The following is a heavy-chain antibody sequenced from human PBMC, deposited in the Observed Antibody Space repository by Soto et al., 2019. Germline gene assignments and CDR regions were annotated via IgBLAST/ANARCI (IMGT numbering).Heavy chain of an antibody. CDR1: GGSISSGGYY. D-gene: IGHD3-22*01. V-gene: IGHV4-31*03. CDR3: ARDRGYYDSSGYSGGNWFDP. CDR2: IYYSGST. Sequence: QVQLQESGPGLVKPSQTLSLTCTVSGGSISSGGYYWSWIRQHPGKGLEWIGYIYYSGSTYYNPSRKSRVTISVDTSKNQFSLKLSSVTAADTAVYYCARDRGYYDSSGYSGGNWFDPWGQGTLVTVSS. J-gene: IGHJ5*02.